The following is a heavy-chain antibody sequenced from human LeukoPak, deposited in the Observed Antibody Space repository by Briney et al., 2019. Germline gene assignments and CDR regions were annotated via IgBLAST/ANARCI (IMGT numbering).Heavy chain of an antibody. CDR3: ARVQTTVVTFFDY. D-gene: IGHD4-23*01. CDR2: INPNSGGT. J-gene: IGHJ4*02. V-gene: IGHV1-2*02. Sequence: ASMKVSCKASGYTFTGYYMHWVRQAPGQGLEWMGWINPNSGGTNYAQKFQGRVTMTRDTSISTAYMELSRLRSDDTAVYYCARVQTTVVTFFDYWGQGTLVTVSS. CDR1: GYTFTGYY.